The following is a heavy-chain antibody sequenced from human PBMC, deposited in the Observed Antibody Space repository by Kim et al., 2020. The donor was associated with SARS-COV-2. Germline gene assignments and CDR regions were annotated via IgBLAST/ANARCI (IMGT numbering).Heavy chain of an antibody. CDR1: GGSFSGYY. Sequence: SETLSLTCAVYGGSFSGYYWSWIRQPPGKGLEWVGEITHSGSTNYNPSLKSRVTISADTSKNQFSLTLSSVTGADTAVYYCASGSRFLEWLLSYYYYGM. CDR2: ITHSGST. CDR3: ASGSRFLEWLLSYYYYGM. D-gene: IGHD3-3*01. V-gene: IGHV4-34*01. J-gene: IGHJ6*01.